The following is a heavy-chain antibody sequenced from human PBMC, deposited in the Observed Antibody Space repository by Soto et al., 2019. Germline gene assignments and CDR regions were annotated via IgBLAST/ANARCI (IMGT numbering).Heavy chain of an antibody. Sequence: EVQLVESGGGLVQPGGSLRLSCAASGFTFSDYWMSWVRQAPGKGLECVANIKKDGSAKNYVDSVKGRFTISRDNAKNSLYLQMNSLRAEDTAVYYCVLSGYNSGWYPNHYYFIYWGQGTLVTVSS. CDR1: GFTFSDYW. J-gene: IGHJ4*02. D-gene: IGHD6-19*01. V-gene: IGHV3-7*05. CDR2: IKKDGSAK. CDR3: VLSGYNSGWYPNHYYFIY.